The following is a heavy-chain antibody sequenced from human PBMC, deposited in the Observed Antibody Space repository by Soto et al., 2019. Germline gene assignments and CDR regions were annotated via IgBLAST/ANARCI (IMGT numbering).Heavy chain of an antibody. D-gene: IGHD2-2*02. V-gene: IGHV1-46*01. CDR3: AREGKVGCSSTSCYIRYFQH. CDR2: INPSGGST. J-gene: IGHJ1*01. CDR1: GYTFTSYY. Sequence: GASVKVSCKASGYTFTSYYMRWVRQAPGQGLEWMGIINPSGGSTSYAQKFQGRVTMTRDTSTSTVYMELSSLRSEDTAVYYCAREGKVGCSSTSCYIRYFQHWGQGTLVTVSS.